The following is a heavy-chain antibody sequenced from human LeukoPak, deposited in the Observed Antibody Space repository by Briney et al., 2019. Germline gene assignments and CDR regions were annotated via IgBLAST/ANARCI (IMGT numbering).Heavy chain of an antibody. CDR2: IWYDGSNK. Sequence: GGSLRLSCAASGFSFSSYGMHWVRQAPGKGLEWVALIWYDGSNKYYADSVKGRFTISRDNSKNTLYLQMNSLRAEDTAVYYCARDTYYYDSSGHGDYWGQGTLVTVSS. CDR3: ARDTYYYDSSGHGDY. D-gene: IGHD3-22*01. V-gene: IGHV3-33*01. CDR1: GFSFSSYG. J-gene: IGHJ4*02.